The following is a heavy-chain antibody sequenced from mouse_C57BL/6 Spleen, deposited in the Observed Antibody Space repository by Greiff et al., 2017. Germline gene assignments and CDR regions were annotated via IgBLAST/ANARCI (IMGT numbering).Heavy chain of an antibody. CDR1: GFSLTSYG. J-gene: IGHJ1*03. D-gene: IGHD6-1*01. CDR3: AKNSAVSYWYFDV. Sequence: VQLQQSGPGLVQPSQSLSITCTVSGFSLTSYGVHWVRQSPGKGLEWLGVIWRGGSTDYNAAFMSRLSITKDNSKSQVVFKMNSLQADDTAIDYCAKNSAVSYWYFDVWGTGTTVTGSS. V-gene: IGHV2-5*01. CDR2: IWRGGST.